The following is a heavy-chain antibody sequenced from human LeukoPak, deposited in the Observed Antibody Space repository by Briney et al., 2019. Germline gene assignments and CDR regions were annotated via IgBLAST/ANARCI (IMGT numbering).Heavy chain of an antibody. Sequence: GGSLRLSCTASGFTFGDYAMSWFRQAPGKGLEWVGFIRSKAYGGTTEYAASVKGRFTISRDDSKSIAYLQMNSLKTEDTAVYYCTRELRTYYYDSSGWVPDYWGQGTLVTVSS. J-gene: IGHJ4*02. CDR1: GFTFGDYA. CDR2: IRSKAYGGTT. V-gene: IGHV3-49*03. D-gene: IGHD3-22*01. CDR3: TRELRTYYYDSSGWVPDY.